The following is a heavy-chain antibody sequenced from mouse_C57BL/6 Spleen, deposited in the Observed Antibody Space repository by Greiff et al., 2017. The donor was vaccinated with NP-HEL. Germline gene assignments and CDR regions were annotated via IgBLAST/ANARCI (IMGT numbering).Heavy chain of an antibody. J-gene: IGHJ2*01. CDR1: GYAFTNYL. CDR2: INPGSGGT. Sequence: VQLQESGAELVRPGTSVKVSCKASGYAFTNYLIEWVKQRPGQGLEWIGVINPGSGGTNYNEKFKGKATLTADKSSSTAYMQLSSLTSEDSAVYFCASDYYGSSFDYWGQGTTLTVSS. V-gene: IGHV1-54*01. D-gene: IGHD1-1*01. CDR3: ASDYYGSSFDY.